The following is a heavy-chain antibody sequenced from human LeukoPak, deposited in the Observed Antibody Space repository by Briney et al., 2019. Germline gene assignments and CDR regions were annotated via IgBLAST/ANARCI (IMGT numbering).Heavy chain of an antibody. D-gene: IGHD6-13*01. Sequence: GASVKVSCKASGYTFTGYYMHWVRQAPGQGPEWMGWINPNSGGTNYAQKFQGRVTMTRDTSISTAFMELSRLRSDDTAVYYCAVRNRSSWSPFDFWGQGTLVTVSS. V-gene: IGHV1-2*02. CDR2: INPNSGGT. CDR1: GYTFTGYY. J-gene: IGHJ4*02. CDR3: AVRNRSSWSPFDF.